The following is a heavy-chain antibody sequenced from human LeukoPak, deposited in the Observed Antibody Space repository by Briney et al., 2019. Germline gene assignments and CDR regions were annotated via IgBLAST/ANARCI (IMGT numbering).Heavy chain of an antibody. D-gene: IGHD3-3*01. CDR2: IYHSGST. V-gene: IGHV4-30-2*01. Sequence: PSQTLSLTCTVSGGSISSGGYYWSWIRQPPGKGLEWIGYIYHSGSTYYNPSLKSRVTISVDRSKNQFSLKLSSVTAADTAVYYCARDTGRFLEWDDAFDIWGQGTMVTVSS. CDR3: ARDTGRFLEWDDAFDI. CDR1: GGSISSGGYY. J-gene: IGHJ3*02.